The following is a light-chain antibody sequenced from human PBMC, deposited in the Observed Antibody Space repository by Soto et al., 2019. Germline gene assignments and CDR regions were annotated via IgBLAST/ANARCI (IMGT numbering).Light chain of an antibody. CDR2: DVT. CDR3: TSYAGTSTYV. J-gene: IGLJ1*01. Sequence: QSVLTQPASVSGSPGQWITISCTGTSSDVGGYNSVFWYQQHPGKAPKLMIFDVTSRPSGISDRFSGSKSGNTASLTISGLQAEDEADYYCTSYAGTSTYVFGTGTKVTVL. V-gene: IGLV2-14*03. CDR1: SSDVGGYNS.